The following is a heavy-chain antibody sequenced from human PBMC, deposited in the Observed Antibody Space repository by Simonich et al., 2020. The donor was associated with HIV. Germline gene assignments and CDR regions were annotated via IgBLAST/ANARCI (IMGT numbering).Heavy chain of an antibody. CDR1: VGSFSGYY. CDR2: INHSGST. J-gene: IGHJ1*01. Sequence: QVQLQQWGAGLLKPSETLSLTCAVYVGSFSGYYWSGIRQPPGKGLEWIAEINHSGSTNYNPSLKSRVTIAVDTSKNQFSLKLSSVTAADTAVYYCARLTAGGLGEYFQHWGQGTLVTVSS. D-gene: IGHD6-13*01. V-gene: IGHV4-34*01. CDR3: ARLTAGGLGEYFQH.